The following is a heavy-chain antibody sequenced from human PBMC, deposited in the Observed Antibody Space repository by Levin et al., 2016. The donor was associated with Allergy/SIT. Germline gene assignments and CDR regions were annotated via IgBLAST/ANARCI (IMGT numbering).Heavy chain of an antibody. J-gene: IGHJ4*02. Sequence: GESLKISCAASGFTFNIYAMSWVRQAPGKGLEWVSIITDSGDTYYADSVKGRFTLSRDSSENMAYLHMNSLRAEDTAVYYCSKRSGQWPNYFHYWGQGTLVTVSS. CDR1: GFTFNIYA. D-gene: IGHD6-19*01. CDR3: SKRSGQWPNYFHY. CDR2: ITDSGDT. V-gene: IGHV3-23*01.